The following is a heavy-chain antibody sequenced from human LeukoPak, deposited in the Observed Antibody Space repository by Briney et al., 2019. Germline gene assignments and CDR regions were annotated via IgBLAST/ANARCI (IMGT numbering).Heavy chain of an antibody. D-gene: IGHD3-22*01. CDR2: IYHTGST. V-gene: IGHV4-38-2*01. J-gene: IGHJ4*02. CDR3: ASGGTAVVMALTYYFDT. Sequence: SGTLSLTCAVSGYSISSGYYWGWIRQPPGKGLEWIGSIYHTGSTYYNPSLQSRVTISLDSPKNQFSLKLTSVTAADTAVYYCASGGTAVVMALTYYFDTWGQGTPVTVSS. CDR1: GYSISSGYY.